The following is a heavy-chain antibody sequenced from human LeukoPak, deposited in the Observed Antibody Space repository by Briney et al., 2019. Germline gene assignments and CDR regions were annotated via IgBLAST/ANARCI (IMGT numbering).Heavy chain of an antibody. V-gene: IGHV3-7*01. Sequence: GGSLRLSCAASGFTFSGYWMSWVRQGPGKGLEWVANMKQDGSEKYYVDSVKGRFTISRDNAKNSLYLQMNSLRAEDTAVYYCAREVWYTPDYWGQGTLVTVSS. CDR3: AREVWYTPDY. J-gene: IGHJ4*02. CDR1: GFTFSGYW. D-gene: IGHD1-14*01. CDR2: MKQDGSEK.